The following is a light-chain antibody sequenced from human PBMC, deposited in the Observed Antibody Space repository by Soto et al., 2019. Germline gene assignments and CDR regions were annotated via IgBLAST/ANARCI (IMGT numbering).Light chain of an antibody. V-gene: IGLV8-61*01. CDR2: NTN. CDR3: VLYMGSGIVI. J-gene: IGLJ2*01. CDR1: SGAVSTTYY. Sequence: QTVVTQEPSFSVSPGGTVTLSCALRSGAVSTTYYPSWYQQTPGQAPRTLIYNTNTRSSGVPDRFSGSILENKAALTITGAQADDESDYYCVLYMGSGIVIFGGGTKHTVL.